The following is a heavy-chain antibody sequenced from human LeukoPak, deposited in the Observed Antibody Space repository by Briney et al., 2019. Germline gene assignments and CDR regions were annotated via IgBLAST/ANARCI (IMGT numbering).Heavy chain of an antibody. V-gene: IGHV3-15*01. D-gene: IGHD2/OR15-2a*01. CDR1: GFTSSNAW. CDR2: IKSKTDGGTT. J-gene: IGHJ6*03. Sequence: PGGSLRLSCAASGFTSSNAWMSWVRQAPGKGLEWVGRIKSKTDGGTTDYAAPVKGRFTISRDDSKNTLYLQMNSLKTEDTAVYYCTTSGNLAPYYYYYYMDVWGKGTTVTVSS. CDR3: TTSGNLAPYYYYYYMDV.